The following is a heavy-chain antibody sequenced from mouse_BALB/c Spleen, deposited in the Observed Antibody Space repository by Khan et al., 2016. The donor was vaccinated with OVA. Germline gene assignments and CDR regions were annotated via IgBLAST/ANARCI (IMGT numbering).Heavy chain of an antibody. CDR2: INPTSGYT. Sequence: QVQLQQPGAELAKPGASVKMSCKASGYTFTTYWMHWVKQRPGQGLEGSGYINPTSGYTDYNEKFKDRATLSADKSSSTAYMQLSSLKSEDSAVYYCTRDRIDYWGQGTTLTVSS. J-gene: IGHJ2*01. CDR3: TRDRIDY. V-gene: IGHV1-7*01. CDR1: GYTFTTYW.